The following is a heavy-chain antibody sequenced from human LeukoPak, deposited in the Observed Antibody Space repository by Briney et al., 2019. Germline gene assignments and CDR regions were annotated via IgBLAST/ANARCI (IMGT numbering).Heavy chain of an antibody. CDR2: IRYDGSNK. CDR1: GFTFSSYG. J-gene: IGHJ5*02. CDR3: AKSPAYDFWSGYTNNWFDP. Sequence: GGSLRLSCAASGFTFSSYGTHWVRQAPGKGLEWVAFIRYDGSNKYYADSVKGRFTISRDNSKNTLYLQMNSLRAEDTAVYYCAKSPAYDFWSGYTNNWFDPWGQGTLVTVSS. D-gene: IGHD3-3*01. V-gene: IGHV3-30*02.